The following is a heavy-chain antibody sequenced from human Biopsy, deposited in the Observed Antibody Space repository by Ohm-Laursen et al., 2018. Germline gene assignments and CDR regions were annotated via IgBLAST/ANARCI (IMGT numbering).Heavy chain of an antibody. J-gene: IGHJ5*02. CDR2: IFNSANT. CDR1: GGSISSGGSY. Sequence: SQTLSLTWAVSGGSISSGGSYWSWIRQRPGKGLEWIGYIFNSANTYYNPSLKNLITISGDTSKSQFSLKLNSVTAADTAVYYCARGDYFDSNGYFWFDPWGQGTLVTASS. CDR3: ARGDYFDSNGYFWFDP. V-gene: IGHV4-31*01. D-gene: IGHD3-22*01.